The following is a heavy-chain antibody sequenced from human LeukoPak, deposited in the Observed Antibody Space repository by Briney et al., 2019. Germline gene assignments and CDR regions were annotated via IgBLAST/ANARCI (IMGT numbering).Heavy chain of an antibody. D-gene: IGHD3-22*01. CDR3: ARDFDTSGYYTGH. CDR2: INPNSGGT. V-gene: IGHV1-2*02. Sequence: ASVKVSCKASGYTFTGYYIHWVRQAPGQGLEWIGWINPNSGGTNYAQKFQDRVTMTRDTSISTAYMELRRLRSDDTAVYYCARDFDTSGYYTGHWGQGSLVTVSS. J-gene: IGHJ4*02. CDR1: GYTFTGYY.